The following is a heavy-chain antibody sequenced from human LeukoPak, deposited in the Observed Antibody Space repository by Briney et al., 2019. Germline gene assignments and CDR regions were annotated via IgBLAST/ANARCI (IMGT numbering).Heavy chain of an antibody. CDR3: AKRPLYYDFWSGYYDY. V-gene: IGHV3-48*01. CDR2: ISSSSSTI. D-gene: IGHD3-3*01. CDR1: GFTFSSYS. Sequence: PGGSLRLSCAASGFTFSSYSMNWVRQAPGKGLEWVSYISSSSSTIYYADSVKGRFTISRDNAKNSLYLQMNSLRAEDTAVYYCAKRPLYYDFWSGYYDYWGQGTLVTVSS. J-gene: IGHJ4*02.